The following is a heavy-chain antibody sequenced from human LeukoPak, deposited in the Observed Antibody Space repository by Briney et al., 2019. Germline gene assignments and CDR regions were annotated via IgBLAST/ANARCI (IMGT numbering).Heavy chain of an antibody. J-gene: IGHJ4*02. CDR1: GFIFSSYW. CDR3: ARDRIRYCSSTSCPRGFDY. V-gene: IGHV3-7*01. Sequence: GGSLRLSCAASGFIFSSYWMSWVRQAPGKGLEWVANIKQDGSEKNYVDSVKGRFTISRDNSKNTLYLQMNSLRAEDTAVYYCARDRIRYCSSTSCPRGFDYWGQGTLVTVSS. CDR2: IKQDGSEK. D-gene: IGHD2-2*01.